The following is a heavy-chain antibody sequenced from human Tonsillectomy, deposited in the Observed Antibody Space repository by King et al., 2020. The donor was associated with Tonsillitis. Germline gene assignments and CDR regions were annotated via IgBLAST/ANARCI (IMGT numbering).Heavy chain of an antibody. J-gene: IGHJ3*01. D-gene: IGHD6-13*01. CDR1: DGSISSDGYS. CDR3: ARGFAAPRSFDV. Sequence: LQLQESGSGLVKPSQTLSLTCAVSDGSISSDGYSWSWIRQPPGKDLEWIGYVYHSGSTYYNPSLKSRVTISIDKSKNQFSLKLTSVIAADTAMYYCARGFAAPRSFDVWGQGTMLTVPS. V-gene: IGHV4-30-2*01. CDR2: VYHSGST.